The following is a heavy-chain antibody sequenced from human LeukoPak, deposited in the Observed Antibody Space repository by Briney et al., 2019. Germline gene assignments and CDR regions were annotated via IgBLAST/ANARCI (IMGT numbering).Heavy chain of an antibody. Sequence: ASVKVSCKASGYTFTSYYMHWVRQAPGQGLEWMGIINPSGGSTSYAQKFQGRVTMTRDTSTSTVYMELSSLRSDDTAVYYCARDSCVDCSSTSPDYWGQGTLVTVSS. CDR1: GYTFTSYY. CDR2: INPSGGST. CDR3: ARDSCVDCSSTSPDY. D-gene: IGHD2-2*01. J-gene: IGHJ4*02. V-gene: IGHV1-46*01.